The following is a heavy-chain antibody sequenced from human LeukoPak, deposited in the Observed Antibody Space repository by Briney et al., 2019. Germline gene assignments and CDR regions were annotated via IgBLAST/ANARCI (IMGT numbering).Heavy chain of an antibody. Sequence: ASVKVSCRASGYTFTAHYIHWVRQAPGQGLEWMGWIDPNSGGTNYAQKFLGSVTMTGDTSINTAFMELSRLRSDDTAIYYCARGRGTTMVRGVIANYFDLWGRGSLVTVSS. D-gene: IGHD3-10*01. CDR3: ARGRGTTMVRGVIANYFDL. J-gene: IGHJ2*01. V-gene: IGHV1-2*02. CDR1: GYTFTAHY. CDR2: IDPNSGGT.